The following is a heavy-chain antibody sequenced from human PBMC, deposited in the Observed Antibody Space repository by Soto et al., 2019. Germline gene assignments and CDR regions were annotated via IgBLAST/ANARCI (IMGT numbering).Heavy chain of an antibody. D-gene: IGHD2-2*01. Sequence: VQLVESGGGLVKPGGSLRLSCAASGFTFNKYYMNWVRQAPGKGLEWDSSLSSSGTYIYYADSVKGRFTISRDNAKNSLYLQMNSLRAEDTAVYYCARGALCSSSNCFGSGAFDIWGQGTMVPVSS. V-gene: IGHV3-21*01. CDR1: GFTFNKYY. J-gene: IGHJ3*02. CDR2: LSSSGTYI. CDR3: ARGALCSSSNCFGSGAFDI.